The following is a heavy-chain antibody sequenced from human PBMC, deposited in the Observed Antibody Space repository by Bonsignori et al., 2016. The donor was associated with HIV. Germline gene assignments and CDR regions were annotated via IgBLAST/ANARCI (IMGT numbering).Heavy chain of an antibody. CDR3: ARDSVVRGVIGTFDI. CDR1: GGSISSGSQY. V-gene: IGHV4-61*02. J-gene: IGHJ3*02. Sequence: SETLSLTCTVSGGSISSGSQYWSWIRQPAGKGLEWIGRMFTSGSTDYNPSLKSRVTISVDTSKNQFSLKLSSVTAADTAVYYCARDSVVRGVIGTFDIWGQGTMVTVSS. CDR2: MFTSGST. D-gene: IGHD3-10*01.